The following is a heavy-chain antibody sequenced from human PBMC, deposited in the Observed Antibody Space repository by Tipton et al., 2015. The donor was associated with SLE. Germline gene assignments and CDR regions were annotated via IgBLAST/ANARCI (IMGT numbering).Heavy chain of an antibody. Sequence: GSLRLSCAASGFSVDTNYMNWVRQAPGKGLQWVSIIYTGGGTYYTESVRGRFTISRDNSKNTVYLQMNSLRAEDTAIYYCARDKGGNLEVFDIWGQGTTVTVSS. D-gene: IGHD1-14*01. CDR1: GFSVDTNY. V-gene: IGHV3-66*01. CDR3: ARDKGGNLEVFDI. J-gene: IGHJ3*02. CDR2: IYTGGGT.